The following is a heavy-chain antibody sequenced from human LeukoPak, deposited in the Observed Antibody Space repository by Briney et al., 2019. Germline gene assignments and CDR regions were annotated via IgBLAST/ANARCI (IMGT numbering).Heavy chain of an antibody. Sequence: SETLSLTCAVYGGSFSGYYWSWIRQPPGKGLGWIGEINHSGSTNYNPSLKSRVTISVDTSKNQFSLKLSSVTAADTAVYYCARCIAVAYYYYYYGMDVWGKGTTVTVSS. CDR3: ARCIAVAYYYYYYGMDV. J-gene: IGHJ6*04. CDR1: GGSFSGYY. V-gene: IGHV4-34*01. CDR2: INHSGST. D-gene: IGHD6-19*01.